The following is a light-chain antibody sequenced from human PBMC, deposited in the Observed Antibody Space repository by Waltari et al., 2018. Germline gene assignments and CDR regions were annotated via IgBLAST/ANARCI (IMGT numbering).Light chain of an antibody. CDR3: AAWDDSLNCLS. CDR2: NDN. J-gene: IGLJ1*01. CDR1: GSNIGINT. V-gene: IGLV1-44*01. Sequence: QSVLTQPPSASGTPGQRVTISCSGRGSNIGINTVNWYQQLPGTAAKLLIYNDNHRPSGVPDRFSGSKSGSSASLAISGLQSDDEANYYCAAWDDSLNCLSFGTGTRVTVL.